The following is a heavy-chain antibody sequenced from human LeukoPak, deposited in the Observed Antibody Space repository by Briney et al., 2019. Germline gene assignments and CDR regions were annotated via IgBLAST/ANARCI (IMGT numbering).Heavy chain of an antibody. J-gene: IGHJ4*02. CDR3: AISSGWYYFDY. Sequence: GGSLRLSCVGSGFTFSDHYIDWVRQAPGKGLEWVGRSRNKANSYTTQYAASVKGRFTVSRDDSKNSLYLQMNSLKTEDTAVYYCAISSGWYYFDYWGQGTLVTISS. V-gene: IGHV3-72*01. CDR1: GFTFSDHY. CDR2: SRNKANSYTT. D-gene: IGHD6-19*01.